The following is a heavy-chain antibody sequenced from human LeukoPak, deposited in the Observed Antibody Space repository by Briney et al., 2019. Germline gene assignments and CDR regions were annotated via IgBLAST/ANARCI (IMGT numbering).Heavy chain of an antibody. Sequence: SETLSLTCTVPGGSISSYYWSWLRQPPGKGLEWIGYIYYSGSTNYNPSLKSRVTISVDTSKNQFSLKLSSVTAADTAVYYCARGRQWLVPYYFDYWGQGTLVTVSS. J-gene: IGHJ4*02. CDR3: ARGRQWLVPYYFDY. V-gene: IGHV4-59*01. CDR2: IYYSGST. CDR1: GGSISSYY. D-gene: IGHD6-19*01.